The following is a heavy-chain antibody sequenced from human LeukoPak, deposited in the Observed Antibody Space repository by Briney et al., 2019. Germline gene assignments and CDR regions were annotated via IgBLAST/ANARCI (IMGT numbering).Heavy chain of an antibody. CDR1: GFTFSSSW. D-gene: IGHD6-13*01. CDR3: VGWQQLAAY. J-gene: IGHJ4*02. Sequence: GGSLRLSCAASGFTFSSSWMGWVRQAPGEGLEWVAHIKPDGSAEYYVDSVKGRFTISRDNARNSLYLQMNSLRAEDTALYYCVGWQQLAAYWGQGALVTVSS. CDR2: IKPDGSAE. V-gene: IGHV3-7*01.